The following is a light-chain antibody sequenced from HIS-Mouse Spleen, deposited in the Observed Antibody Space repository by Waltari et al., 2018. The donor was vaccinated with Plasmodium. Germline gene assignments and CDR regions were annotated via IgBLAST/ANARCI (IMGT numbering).Light chain of an antibody. CDR2: EVS. J-gene: IGLJ2*01. CDR1: SSDVGGYNH. CDR3: SSYAGSNNLV. V-gene: IGLV2-8*01. Sequence: QSALTQPPSAAGSPGQAVTIPCHGTSSDVGGYNHVSWYQKHPGKAPKLMIYEVSKRPSGVPDRCSGSKSGNTASLTVSGLQAEDEADYYCSSYAGSNNLVFGGGTKLTVL.